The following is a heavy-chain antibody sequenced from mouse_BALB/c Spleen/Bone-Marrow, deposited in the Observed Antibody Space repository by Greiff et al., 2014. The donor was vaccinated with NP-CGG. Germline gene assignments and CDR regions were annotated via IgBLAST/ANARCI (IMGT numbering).Heavy chain of an antibody. V-gene: IGHV5-4*02. D-gene: IGHD1-1*02. J-gene: IGHJ4*01. Sequence: VVESGGGLVKPGGSLKLSCTASGFIFSDYYMYWVRQTPEKRLEWVAAISDGGSYTYYPDSVKGRFTISRDNAKNNLYLQMSSPKSEDTAMYYCARSGEKYGAMDYWGQGTSVTVSS. CDR1: GFIFSDYY. CDR3: ARSGEKYGAMDY. CDR2: ISDGGSYT.